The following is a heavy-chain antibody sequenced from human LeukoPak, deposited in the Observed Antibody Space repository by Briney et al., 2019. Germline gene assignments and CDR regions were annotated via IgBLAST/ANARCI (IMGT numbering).Heavy chain of an antibody. D-gene: IGHD2-2*02. CDR2: IYYSGNT. V-gene: IGHV4-30-4*08. Sequence: PSQTLSLTCTVSGGSISSGDYYWSWIRQPPGKGLEWIGYIYYSGNTYYNPSLNSRVTISVDTSNNQFSLKLSSVTAADTAVYYCGRTFGTTCYNCYYYYYYMDVWGKGTTVTVSS. CDR1: GGSISSGDYY. CDR3: GRTFGTTCYNCYYYYYYMDV. J-gene: IGHJ6*03.